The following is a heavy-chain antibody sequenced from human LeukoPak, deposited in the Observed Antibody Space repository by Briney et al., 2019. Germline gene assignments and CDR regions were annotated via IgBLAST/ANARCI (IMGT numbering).Heavy chain of an antibody. D-gene: IGHD6-13*01. CDR2: IYHSGST. V-gene: IGHV4-30-2*01. CDR3: ARADIAAAGTHVWFDP. CDR1: GGSISSGGYS. Sequence: SQTLSLTCAVSGGSISSGGYSWSWIRQPPGKGLEWIGDIYHSGSTYYNPSLKSRVTISVDRSKNQFSLNLSSVTAAGTAVYYCARADIAAAGTHVWFDPWGQGTLVTVSS. J-gene: IGHJ5*02.